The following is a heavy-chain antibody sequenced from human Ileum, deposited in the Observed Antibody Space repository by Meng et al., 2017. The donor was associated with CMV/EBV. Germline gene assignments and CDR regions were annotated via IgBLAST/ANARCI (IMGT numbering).Heavy chain of an antibody. CDR3: ARGVDFDF. CDR1: CYTFRDYG. Sequence: VRVSCKASCYTFRDYGSSWVRQARGQGLEWIGWISAFNGNTDYAQKLQGRVTLTTETSTETAYMDLTNLRSDDTAVYYCARGVDFDFWGQGTLVTVSS. J-gene: IGHJ4*02. V-gene: IGHV1-18*01. D-gene: IGHD2-15*01. CDR2: ISAFNGNT.